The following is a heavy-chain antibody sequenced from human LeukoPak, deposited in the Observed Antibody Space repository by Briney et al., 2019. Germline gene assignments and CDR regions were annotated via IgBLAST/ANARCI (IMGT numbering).Heavy chain of an antibody. CDR2: IYYSGSS. CDR3: ATTEYYFDH. CDR1: SGSISGYY. Sequence: SETLSLTCTVSSGSISGYYWSWIRQPPGKGLEWIGYIYYSGSSNYNPSLKSRVTMSVDTSKKQISLRVSSVTAADTAVYYCATTEYYFDHWGQGTMVTVSS. D-gene: IGHD6-6*01. J-gene: IGHJ4*02. V-gene: IGHV4-59*01.